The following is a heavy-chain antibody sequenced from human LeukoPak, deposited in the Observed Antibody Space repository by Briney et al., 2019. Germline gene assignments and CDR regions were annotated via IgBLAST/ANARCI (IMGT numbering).Heavy chain of an antibody. CDR1: GFTFSSYA. J-gene: IGHJ4*02. CDR2: ISGSGGST. V-gene: IGHV3-23*01. CDR3: AKDTTQWLPTYFDY. D-gene: IGHD6-19*01. Sequence: GGSLRLSCAASGFTFSSYAVSWVRQAPGKGLEWVSTISGSGGSTYYADSVKGRFTISRDNSKNTLYLQMNSLRAEDTAVYYCAKDTTQWLPTYFDYWGQGTLVTVSS.